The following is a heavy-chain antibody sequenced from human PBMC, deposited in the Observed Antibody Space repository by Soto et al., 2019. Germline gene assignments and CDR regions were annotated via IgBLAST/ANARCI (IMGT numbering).Heavy chain of an antibody. CDR3: ARDQSGDKQKRGWTVYYYGMDV. Sequence: QVQLVQSGAEVKKPGASVKVSCKASGYTFTSYGISWVRQAPGQGLERMGWISAYNGNTNYAQKLQGRVTMTTDTSTSTAYMELRSLRSDDTAVYYCARDQSGDKQKRGWTVYYYGMDVWGQGTTVTVSS. D-gene: IGHD4-17*01. CDR2: ISAYNGNT. V-gene: IGHV1-18*01. CDR1: GYTFTSYG. J-gene: IGHJ6*02.